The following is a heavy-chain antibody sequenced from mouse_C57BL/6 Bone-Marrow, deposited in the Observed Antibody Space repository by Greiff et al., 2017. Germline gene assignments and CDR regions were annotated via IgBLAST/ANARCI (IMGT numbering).Heavy chain of an antibody. CDR1: GYAFTNYL. J-gene: IGHJ1*03. V-gene: IGHV1-54*01. CDR2: INPGSGGT. D-gene: IGHD1-1*01. CDR3: ARSDDSSFWYFDV. Sequence: QVQLQQSGAELVRPGTSVKVSCKASGYAFTNYLIEWVKQRPGQGLGWIGVINPGSGGTNYNEKFKGKATLTADKSSSTAYMQLSSLTSEDSSVYFCARSDDSSFWYFDVWGTGTTVTVSS.